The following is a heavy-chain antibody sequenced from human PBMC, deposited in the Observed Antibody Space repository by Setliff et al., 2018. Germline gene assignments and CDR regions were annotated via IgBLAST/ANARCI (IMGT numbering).Heavy chain of an antibody. CDR3: ARYITGTTPADY. D-gene: IGHD1-7*01. CDR2: ISAYNGNT. V-gene: IGHV1-18*01. Sequence: VKVSCKASGYTFNSFAINWVRQAPGQGLEWMGWISAYNGNTNYAQKLQGRVTMTTDTSTSTAYMELRSLRSDDTAVYYCARYITGTTPADYWGQGTLVTVSS. CDR1: GYTFNSFA. J-gene: IGHJ4*02.